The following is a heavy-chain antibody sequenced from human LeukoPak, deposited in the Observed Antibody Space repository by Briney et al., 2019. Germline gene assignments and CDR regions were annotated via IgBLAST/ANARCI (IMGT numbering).Heavy chain of an antibody. CDR2: MNPNSGNT. CDR3: ARAYYYDSSPRGDAFDI. CDR1: GYTFTSYY. J-gene: IGHJ3*02. V-gene: IGHV1-8*03. D-gene: IGHD3-22*01. Sequence: ASVKVSCKASGYTFTSYYMHWVRQAPGQGLEWMGWMNPNSGNTGYAQKFQGRVTITRNTSISTAYMELSRLRSDDTAVYYCARAYYYDSSPRGDAFDIWGQGTMVTVSS.